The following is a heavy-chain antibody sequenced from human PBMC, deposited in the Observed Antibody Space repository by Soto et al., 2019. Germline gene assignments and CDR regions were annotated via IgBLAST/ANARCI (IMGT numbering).Heavy chain of an antibody. Sequence: GASVKVSCKASGYTFTSYAMHWVRQAPGQRLEWMGWINASNGNTKYSQKFQGRVTITRDTSASTAYMELSSLRSEDTAVYYCARVYPVLSSDYYYGMDVWGQGTTVTVSS. D-gene: IGHD3-16*02. CDR1: GYTFTSYA. CDR3: ARVYPVLSSDYYYGMDV. J-gene: IGHJ6*02. V-gene: IGHV1-3*01. CDR2: INASNGNT.